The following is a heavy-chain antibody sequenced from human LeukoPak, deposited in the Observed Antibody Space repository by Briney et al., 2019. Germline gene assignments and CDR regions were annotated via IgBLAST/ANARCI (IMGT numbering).Heavy chain of an antibody. CDR2: IYTSGST. CDR1: GGSISSGSYY. V-gene: IGHV4-61*02. J-gene: IGHJ6*03. CDR3: TRGSIAYYYMDV. Sequence: SETLSLTCTVSGGSISSGSYYWSWIRQPAGKGLEWIGRIYTSGSTTYNSSLKSRVTISLDTSKNHVSLRLSSVTAADTAVYYCTRGSIAYYYMDVWGKGTTVTISS. D-gene: IGHD3-22*01.